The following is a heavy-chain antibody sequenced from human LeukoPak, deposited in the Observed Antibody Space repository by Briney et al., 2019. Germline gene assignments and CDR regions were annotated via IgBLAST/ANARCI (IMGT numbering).Heavy chain of an antibody. J-gene: IGHJ4*01. CDR3: SKHGTISSESYFDL. V-gene: IGHV4-4*08. CDR2: IHNSGRT. D-gene: IGHD1-14*01. CDR1: GASISGYY. Sequence: SETLSLTCTVSGASISGYYWSWIRQSPGKGLEWIGYIHNSGRTNYNPSLKSRVTGFVDTSKSQVSLRLSSVTAADTAVYYCSKHGTISSESYFDLWGQGTLGTGSS.